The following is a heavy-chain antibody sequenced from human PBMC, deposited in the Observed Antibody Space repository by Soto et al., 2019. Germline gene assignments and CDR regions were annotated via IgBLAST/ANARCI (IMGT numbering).Heavy chain of an antibody. D-gene: IGHD6-19*01. CDR1: GFTFRNYG. J-gene: IGHJ4*02. V-gene: IGHV3-7*05. CDR2: INPDGSEE. CDR3: ARDGGWKTFDY. Sequence: EVQLGESGGGLVQPGGSLRLSCAASGFTFRNYGMTWVRQAPGRGLEWVAHINPDGSEEDYVDSLKGRFTISRDNAKNSLYLHMNSLRAEDTAVYFCARDGGWKTFDYWGQGTLVTVAS.